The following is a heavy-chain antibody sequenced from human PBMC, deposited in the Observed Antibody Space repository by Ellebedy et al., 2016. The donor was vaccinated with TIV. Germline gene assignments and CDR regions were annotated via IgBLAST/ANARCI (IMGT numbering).Heavy chain of an antibody. CDR3: ARAPGRQWPQDY. CDR2: ISSNSRYI. Sequence: GGSLRLSXIASGFTFSTYNMNWVRQAPGKGLEWVSSISSNSRYIYYRDSIKGRFTISRDDAHNSLYLQMNSLRDEDTAIYYCARAPGRQWPQDYWGQGTLVTVSP. V-gene: IGHV3-21*06. D-gene: IGHD6-19*01. CDR1: GFTFSTYN. J-gene: IGHJ4*02.